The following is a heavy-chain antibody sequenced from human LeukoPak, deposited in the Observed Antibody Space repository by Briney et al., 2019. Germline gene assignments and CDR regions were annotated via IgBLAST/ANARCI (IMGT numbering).Heavy chain of an antibody. V-gene: IGHV3-9*01. D-gene: IGHD6-13*01. J-gene: IGHJ4*02. Sequence: PGGSLRLSCAASGFTFDDYAMHWVRQAPGKGLEWVSGISWNSGSIGYADSEKGRFTISRDNAKNSLYLQMNSLRAEDTALYYCAKDYSSSWYGGYFDYWGQGTLVTVSS. CDR2: ISWNSGSI. CDR3: AKDYSSSWYGGYFDY. CDR1: GFTFDDYA.